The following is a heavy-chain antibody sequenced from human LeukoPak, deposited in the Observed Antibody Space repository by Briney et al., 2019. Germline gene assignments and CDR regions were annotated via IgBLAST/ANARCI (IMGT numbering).Heavy chain of an antibody. Sequence: KPSETLSLTCPVSSAYISSYYWSWIRQSPGKGLEWIGYIYYSRSTNYNPSLKSRVTISVDTSKNQFSLKLSSVTAADTAVYYCARHSIGEAFDIWGQGTMVTVSS. D-gene: IGHD3-3*01. V-gene: IGHV4-59*08. J-gene: IGHJ3*02. CDR3: ARHSIGEAFDI. CDR2: IYYSRST. CDR1: SAYISSYY.